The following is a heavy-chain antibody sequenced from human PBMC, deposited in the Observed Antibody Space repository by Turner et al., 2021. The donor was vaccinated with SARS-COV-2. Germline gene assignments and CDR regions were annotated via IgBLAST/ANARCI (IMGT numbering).Heavy chain of an antibody. J-gene: IGHJ6*03. CDR1: GFTFRSYG. CDR2: IGYDGSNK. V-gene: IGHV3-33*01. CDR3: ARDPKAGYYYMDV. Sequence: QVQLVGSGGGVVQPGRSRRLSCAASGFTFRSYGMHWVRQAPGKGLEWVAVIGYDGSNKYYADSVKGRFTISRDNFKNTLYMQMNSLRAEDTAVYYCARDPKAGYYYMDVLGEGTTVTVSS.